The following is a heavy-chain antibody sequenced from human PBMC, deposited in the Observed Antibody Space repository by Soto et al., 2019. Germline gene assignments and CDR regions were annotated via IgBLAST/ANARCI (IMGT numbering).Heavy chain of an antibody. CDR2: ISGGGSTT. Sequence: PXLSMLLSCAASGFRFAKFAMNWVRQATGQGLEWVSAISGGGSTTYYADSVKGRFTISRGNSRNTVHLQIDSLRAEDTAIYYCAKELEIVLMVHAASDSWGQGIPVTVSS. D-gene: IGHD2-8*01. CDR1: GFRFAKFA. V-gene: IGHV3-23*01. J-gene: IGHJ4*02. CDR3: AKELEIVLMVHAASDS.